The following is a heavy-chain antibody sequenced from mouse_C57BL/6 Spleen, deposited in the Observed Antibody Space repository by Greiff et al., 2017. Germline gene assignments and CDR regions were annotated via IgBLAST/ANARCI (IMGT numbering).Heavy chain of an antibody. V-gene: IGHV2-3*01. J-gene: IGHJ1*03. CDR2: IWGDGST. D-gene: IGHD1-2*01. CDR1: GFSLTSYG. Sequence: VQLKESGPGLVAPSQSLSISCTVSGFSLTSYGVSWVRQPPGKGLEWLGVIWGDGSTNYHSALISRLIISEDNSKSQVFLILNSLQTDDTATYYCAKATTAGGYFDVWGTGTTVTVSS. CDR3: AKATTAGGYFDV.